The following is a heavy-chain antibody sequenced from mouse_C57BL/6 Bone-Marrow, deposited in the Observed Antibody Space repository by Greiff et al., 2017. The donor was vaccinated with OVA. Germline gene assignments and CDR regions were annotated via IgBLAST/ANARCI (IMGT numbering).Heavy chain of an antibody. V-gene: IGHV7-1*01. CDR1: GFTFSDFY. J-gene: IGHJ4*01. CDR3: ARDSNYPYAMDY. CDR2: SRNKANDYKT. D-gene: IGHD2-5*01. Sequence: DVKLVESGGGLVQSGRSLRLSCATSGFTFSDFYMEWVRQAPGKGLEWIAASRNKANDYKTEYSASVKGRFIVSRDTSQTLLYLQMNALRAEDTAIYYCARDSNYPYAMDYWGQGTSVTVSS.